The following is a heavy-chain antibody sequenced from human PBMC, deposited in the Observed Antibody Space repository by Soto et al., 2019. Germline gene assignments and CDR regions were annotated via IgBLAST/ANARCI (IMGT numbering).Heavy chain of an antibody. CDR3: VKSIRYCSSSICYAPGYSYYYGMDV. D-gene: IGHD2-2*01. CDR1: GFTFGSYG. V-gene: IGHV3-30*18. Sequence: GGSLRLSCAASGFTFGSYGMHWVRQAPGKGLEWVAVISYDGSNKYYANSVKGRFTISRDNSKNTLNLQLNSLRAEDTAVYYCVKSIRYCSSSICYAPGYSYYYGMDVWGQGTTVTAP. J-gene: IGHJ6*02. CDR2: ISYDGSNK.